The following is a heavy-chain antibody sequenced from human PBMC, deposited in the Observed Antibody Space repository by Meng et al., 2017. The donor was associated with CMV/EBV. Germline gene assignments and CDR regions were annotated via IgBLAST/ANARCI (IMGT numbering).Heavy chain of an antibody. CDR3: ARGPLRPYSSSSGSGYFDY. V-gene: IGHV3-30*04. Sequence: GGSLRLSCAASGFTFSSYAMHWVRQAPGKGLEWVAVISYDGSNKYYADSVKGRFTISRDNSKNTLYLQMNSLRAEDTAVYYCARGPLRPYSSSSGSGYFDYWGQGTLVTVSS. CDR2: ISYDGSNK. D-gene: IGHD6-6*01. CDR1: GFTFSSYA. J-gene: IGHJ4*02.